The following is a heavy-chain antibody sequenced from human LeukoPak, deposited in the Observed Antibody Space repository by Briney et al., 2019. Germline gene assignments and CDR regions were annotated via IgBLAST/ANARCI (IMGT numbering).Heavy chain of an antibody. CDR1: GGSISSYY. V-gene: IGHV4-59*01. J-gene: IGHJ3*02. D-gene: IGHD4-17*01. CDR2: IYYSGST. CDR3: ARAPDYGDQPTPDAFDI. Sequence: SETLSLTCTVSGGSISSYYWSWIRQPPGKGLEWIGYIYYSGSTNYNPSLKSRVTISADTSKNQFSLKLSSVTAADTAVYYCARAPDYGDQPTPDAFDIWGRGTMVTVSS.